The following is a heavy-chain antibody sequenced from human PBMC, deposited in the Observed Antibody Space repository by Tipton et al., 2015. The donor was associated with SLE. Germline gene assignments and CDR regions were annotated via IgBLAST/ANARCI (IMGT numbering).Heavy chain of an antibody. Sequence: TLSLTCTVSGGSISSYYWSWIRQPPGKGLEWIGYIYYSGSTNYNPSLKSRVTISVDTSKNQFSLKLSSVTAADTAVYYCAKVNGATGRDSWGQGTLVTVPS. CDR2: IYYSGST. V-gene: IGHV4-59*01. J-gene: IGHJ4*02. CDR1: GGSISSYY. D-gene: IGHD5-12*01. CDR3: AKVNGATGRDS.